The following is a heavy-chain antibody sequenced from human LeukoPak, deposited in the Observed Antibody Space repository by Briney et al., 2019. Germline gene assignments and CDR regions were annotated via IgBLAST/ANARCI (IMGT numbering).Heavy chain of an antibody. D-gene: IGHD1-14*01. Sequence: SETLSLTCAVYGGSFSGYYWSWIRQPPGKGLEWIGEINHSGSTNYNPSLKSRVTISVDTSKNQFSLKLSSVTAADTAVYYCASTGPKGFDYWGQGTLVTVSS. CDR3: ASTGPKGFDY. J-gene: IGHJ4*02. CDR1: GGSFSGYY. CDR2: INHSGST. V-gene: IGHV4-34*01.